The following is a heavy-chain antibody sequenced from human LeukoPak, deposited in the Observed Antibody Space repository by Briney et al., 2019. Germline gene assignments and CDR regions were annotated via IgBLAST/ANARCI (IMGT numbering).Heavy chain of an antibody. CDR2: MNPNSGNT. Sequence: GASVKVSCKASGYTFTSYDINWVRQATGQGLEWMGWMNPNSGNTSYAQKFQGRVTMTRDTSTSTVYMELSSLRSEDTAVYYCARGAYNHFDYWGQGTLVTVSP. CDR1: GYTFTSYD. V-gene: IGHV1-8*01. CDR3: ARGAYNHFDY. J-gene: IGHJ4*02. D-gene: IGHD1-14*01.